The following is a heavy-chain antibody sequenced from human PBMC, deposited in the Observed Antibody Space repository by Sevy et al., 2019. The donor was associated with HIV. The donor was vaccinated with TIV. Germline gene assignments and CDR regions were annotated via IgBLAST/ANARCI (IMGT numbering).Heavy chain of an antibody. J-gene: IGHJ3*02. CDR3: ARDASQYCSGGRCYFDAFDI. Sequence: GGSLRLSCAASGFTFSSYTMNWVRQAPGKGLEWVSYISTTSIITYYADSVRGRFTISRDNAKNSLHLQMNSLRAEDTAVYYCARDASQYCSGGRCYFDAFDIWGQGTMVTVSS. D-gene: IGHD2-15*01. V-gene: IGHV3-48*01. CDR2: ISTTSIIT. CDR1: GFTFSSYT.